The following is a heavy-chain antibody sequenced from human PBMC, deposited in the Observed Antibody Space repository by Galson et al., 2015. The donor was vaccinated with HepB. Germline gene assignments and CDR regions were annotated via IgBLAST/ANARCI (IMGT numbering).Heavy chain of an antibody. CDR3: ARLYYDFWSGYFDY. Sequence: SLRLSCAASGFTFSSYWMSWVRQAPGKGLEWVANIKQDGSEKYYVDSVKGRFTISRDNAKNSLYLQMNSLRAEDTAVYYCARLYYDFWSGYFDYWGQGTLVTVSS. CDR1: GFTFSSYW. J-gene: IGHJ4*02. V-gene: IGHV3-7*01. D-gene: IGHD3-3*01. CDR2: IKQDGSEK.